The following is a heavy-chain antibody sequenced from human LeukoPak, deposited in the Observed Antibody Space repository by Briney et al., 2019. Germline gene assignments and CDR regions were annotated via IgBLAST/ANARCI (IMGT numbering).Heavy chain of an antibody. V-gene: IGHV3-53*01. CDR1: GFSVSNNY. D-gene: IGHD6-19*01. Sequence: GGSLRLSCAASGFSVSNNYMNWVRQAPGKGLEWVSVIYSGGDAYYADSVKGRFTISRDNSKNTLHLAMNNLRVEDTAVYYCARSFSSGWSDYWGQGTLVAVAS. J-gene: IGHJ4*02. CDR3: ARSFSSGWSDY. CDR2: IYSGGDA.